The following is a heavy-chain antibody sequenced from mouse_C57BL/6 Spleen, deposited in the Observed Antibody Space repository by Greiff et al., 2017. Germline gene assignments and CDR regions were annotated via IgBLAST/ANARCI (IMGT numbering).Heavy chain of an antibody. CDR1: GYTFTSYW. V-gene: IGHV1-74*01. CDR3: AIEMRIYDGYYVFDY. D-gene: IGHD2-3*01. CDR2: IHPSDSDT. Sequence: QVQLQQPGAELVKPGASVKVSCKASGYTFTSYWMHWVKQRPGQGLEWIGRIHPSDSDTNYNQKFKGKATLTVDKSSSTAYMQLSSLTSEDSAVYYCAIEMRIYDGYYVFDYWGQGTTLTVSS. J-gene: IGHJ2*01.